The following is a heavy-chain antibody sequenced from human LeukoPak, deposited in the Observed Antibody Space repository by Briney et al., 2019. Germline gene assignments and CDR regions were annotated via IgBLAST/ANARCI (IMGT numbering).Heavy chain of an antibody. CDR3: ARDRKARDILTGWDY. Sequence: PGGSLRLSCAASGFTFSSYAMHWVRQAPGKGLEFVSAISSNGGSTYYANSVRGRFTISRDNSKNTLYLQMGSLRAEDTAVYYCARDRKARDILTGWDYWGQGTLVTVSS. V-gene: IGHV3-64*01. D-gene: IGHD3-9*01. J-gene: IGHJ4*02. CDR1: GFTFSSYA. CDR2: ISSNGGST.